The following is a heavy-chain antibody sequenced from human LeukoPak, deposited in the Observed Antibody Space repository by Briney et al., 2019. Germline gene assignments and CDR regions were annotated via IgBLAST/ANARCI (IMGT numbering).Heavy chain of an antibody. J-gene: IGHJ4*02. V-gene: IGHV4-59*01. CDR1: GGSIIASY. Sequence: SETLSITCTVSGGSIIASYWTWIRQSPGEGLEWIGYIYNTVDVKYNPSLKSRVTISIDMSRNQFSLRLNSVTAADTAVYYCARSRYYDSSGYNPTYYFDFWGQGALVTVSS. CDR2: IYNTVDV. D-gene: IGHD3-22*01. CDR3: ARSRYYDSSGYNPTYYFDF.